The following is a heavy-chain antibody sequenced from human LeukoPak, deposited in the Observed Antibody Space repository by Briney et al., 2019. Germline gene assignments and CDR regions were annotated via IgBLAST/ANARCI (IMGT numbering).Heavy chain of an antibody. Sequence: PGGSLRLSCAASGFTFSSYGMHWVRQAPGKGLEWVAVISYDGSNKYYADSVKGRFTISRDNSKNTLYLQMNSLRAEDTAVYYCAKDREWPRSNYYYGMDVWGQGTTVTVSS. CDR3: AKDREWPRSNYYYGMDV. V-gene: IGHV3-30*18. CDR2: ISYDGSNK. CDR1: GFTFSSYG. J-gene: IGHJ6*02. D-gene: IGHD5-12*01.